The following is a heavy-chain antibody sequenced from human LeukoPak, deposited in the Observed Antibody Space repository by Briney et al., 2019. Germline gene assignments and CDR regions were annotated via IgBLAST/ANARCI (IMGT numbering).Heavy chain of an antibody. CDR3: AKGGQLLPSTHFDY. J-gene: IGHJ4*02. CDR1: GFNIYTYT. CDR2: IRNSDGVT. V-gene: IGHV3-23*01. Sequence: GGSLRLSCDASGFNIYTYTMYWVRQAPGQGLEWVSGIRNSDGVTYYADSVRGRFTISRDNSKNTLYLQMNSLRAEDTAAYYCAKGGQLLPSTHFDYWGQGTLVTVSS. D-gene: IGHD2-2*01.